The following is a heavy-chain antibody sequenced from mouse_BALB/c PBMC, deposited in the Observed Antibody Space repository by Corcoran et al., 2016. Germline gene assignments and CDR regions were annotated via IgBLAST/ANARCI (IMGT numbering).Heavy chain of an antibody. J-gene: IGHJ2*01. D-gene: IGHD2-1*01. CDR2: IDPENGNT. CDR3: ARNGNFDY. Sequence: EVQLQQSGAELVRPGALVKLSCKASGFNITDYYMHWVKQRPEQGLEWIGWIDPENGNTIYDPKFQGKASRTADTSSNTAYLQLSSLTSEDTAVYYCARNGNFDYCGQGTTLTVSS. CDR1: GFNITDYY. V-gene: IGHV14-1*02.